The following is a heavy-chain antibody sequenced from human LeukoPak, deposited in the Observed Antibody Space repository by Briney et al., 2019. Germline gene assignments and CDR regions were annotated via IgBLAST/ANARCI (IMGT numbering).Heavy chain of an antibody. CDR2: IYHSGST. D-gene: IGHD2-15*01. J-gene: IGHJ4*02. CDR1: GGSISSGGYS. Sequence: PSETLSLTCAVSGGSISSGGYSWSWIRQPSGKGLEWIGYIYHSGSTYYNPSLKSRVTISVDRSKNQFSLKLSSVTAADTAVYYCARGGVAASFDYWGQGTLVTVSS. CDR3: ARGGVAASFDY. V-gene: IGHV4-30-2*01.